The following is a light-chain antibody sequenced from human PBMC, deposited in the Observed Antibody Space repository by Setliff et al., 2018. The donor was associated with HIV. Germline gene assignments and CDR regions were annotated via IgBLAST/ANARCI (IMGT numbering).Light chain of an antibody. CDR1: NIGRKS. J-gene: IGLJ2*01. CDR3: QVWDSSSDLHVV. CDR2: YNS. Sequence: SYELTQPPSVSVAPGKTARITCGGSNIGRKSVYWYQQKPGQAPVLVISYNSDRPSGTPERFSGSNSGNTATLTISRVEAGDEADYYCQVWDSSSDLHVVFGGGTKVTVL. V-gene: IGLV3-21*04.